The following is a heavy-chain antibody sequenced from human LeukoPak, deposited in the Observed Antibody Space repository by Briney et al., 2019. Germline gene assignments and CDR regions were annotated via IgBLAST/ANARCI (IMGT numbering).Heavy chain of an antibody. J-gene: IGHJ3*02. D-gene: IGHD6-19*01. V-gene: IGHV7-4-1*02. CDR1: GYTFTSYA. Sequence: ASVKVSCRASGYTFTSYAMNWVRQAPGQGLEWMGWINTNTGNPTYAQGFTGRFVFSLDTSVSTAYLQISSLRAEDTAVYYCARARSGWTSDAFDIWGQGTMVTVSS. CDR2: INTNTGNP. CDR3: ARARSGWTSDAFDI.